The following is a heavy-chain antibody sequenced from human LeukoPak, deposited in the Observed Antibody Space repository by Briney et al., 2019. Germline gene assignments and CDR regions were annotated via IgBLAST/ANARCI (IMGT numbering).Heavy chain of an antibody. Sequence: SETLSLTCAVSGGSISSSNWWSWVRQPPGKGLEWIGEIYHSGSTNYNPSLKSRVTISVDKSKNQFSLKLNSVTAADTAVYYCARSPWNTQYYFDYWGQGTLVTVSS. CDR2: IYHSGST. CDR1: GGSISSSNW. J-gene: IGHJ4*02. V-gene: IGHV4-4*02. D-gene: IGHD1-1*01. CDR3: ARSPWNTQYYFDY.